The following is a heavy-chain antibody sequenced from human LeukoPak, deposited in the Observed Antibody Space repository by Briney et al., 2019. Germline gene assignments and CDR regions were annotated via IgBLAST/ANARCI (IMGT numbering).Heavy chain of an antibody. D-gene: IGHD3-9*01. CDR2: IKEDGTYT. J-gene: IGHJ4*02. CDR3: ARDFDMGITPGDDFDF. CDR1: GFSFSKYW. Sequence: GGSLRLSCAASGFSFSKYWMHWVRQTPGEGLVWVSRIKEDGTYTSYADSVKVRFTISRDNARNTVCLQMNSLRAEDTAVYYCARDFDMGITPGDDFDFWGQGTLVTVSS. V-gene: IGHV3-74*01.